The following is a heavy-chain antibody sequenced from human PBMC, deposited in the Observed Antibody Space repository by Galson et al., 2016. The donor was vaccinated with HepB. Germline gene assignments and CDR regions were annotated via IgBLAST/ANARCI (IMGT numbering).Heavy chain of an antibody. V-gene: IGHV3-7*03. CDR3: AKDLLGGTFIPYCFDY. CDR1: GLMFSRPW. J-gene: IGHJ4*02. Sequence: SLRLSCAASGLMFSRPWMSWVRQAPGKGLEWVATLKEDGSEKYYVDSVKGRFTISRDNAMNSLYLQMNSLRAEDTAVYYCAKDLLGGTFIPYCFDYWGQGTLVTVSS. CDR2: LKEDGSEK. D-gene: IGHD1-26*01.